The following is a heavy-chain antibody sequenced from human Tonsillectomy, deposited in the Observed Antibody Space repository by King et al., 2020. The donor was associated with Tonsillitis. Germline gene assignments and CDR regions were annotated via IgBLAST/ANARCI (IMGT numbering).Heavy chain of an antibody. CDR1: GFTFSSYA. Sequence: VQLVESGGGVVQPGRSLRLSCAASGFTFSSYAMHWVRQAPGKGLEWVAVISYDGSNKYYADSVKGRFTISRDNSKNTLDLQMNSLRAEDTAVYYCARDLKYDFWSGYSTHYYYYYMDVWGKGTTVTVSS. J-gene: IGHJ6*03. CDR3: ARDLKYDFWSGYSTHYYYYYMDV. V-gene: IGHV3-30*01. CDR2: ISYDGSNK. D-gene: IGHD3-3*01.